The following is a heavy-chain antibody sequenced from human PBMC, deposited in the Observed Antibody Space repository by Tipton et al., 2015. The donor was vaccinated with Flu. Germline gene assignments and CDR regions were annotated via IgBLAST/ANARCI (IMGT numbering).Heavy chain of an antibody. V-gene: IGHV4-34*01. Sequence: TLSLTCVVYGGSFSGDYCSWIRQPPGKGLEWIGEVNHSGSTNYNPSLKSRVTISVDTSKNQFSLRLGSVTAADTAVYYCARAVYGGNWAYFDTWGQGTLVTVSS. D-gene: IGHD4-23*01. CDR3: ARAVYGGNWAYFDT. CDR1: GGSFSGDY. J-gene: IGHJ4*02. CDR2: VNHSGST.